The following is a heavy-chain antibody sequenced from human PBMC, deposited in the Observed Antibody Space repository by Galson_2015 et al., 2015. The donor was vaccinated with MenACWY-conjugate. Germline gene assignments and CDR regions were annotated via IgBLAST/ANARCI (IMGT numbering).Heavy chain of an antibody. V-gene: IGHV3-74*01. CDR2: IKSDGSST. J-gene: IGHJ4*02. CDR1: GFTFSSYW. D-gene: IGHD4-17*01. CDR3: ARGHPLTATTLFDY. Sequence: SLRLSCAASGFTFSSYWMHWVRQAPGKGLVWVSRIKSDGSSTSYADSVKGRFTISRDSAKNTLYLQMNSLRVEDKAVYYCARGHPLTATTLFDYWGQGTLVTVSS.